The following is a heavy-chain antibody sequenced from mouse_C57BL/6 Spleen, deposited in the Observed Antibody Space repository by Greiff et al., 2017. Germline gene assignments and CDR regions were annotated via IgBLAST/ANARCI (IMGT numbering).Heavy chain of an antibody. J-gene: IGHJ4*01. V-gene: IGHV1-52*01. CDR1: GYTFTSYW. CDR3: AKGDASYAMDY. CDR2: IDPSDSEP. Sequence: QVQLQQPGAELVRPGSSVKLSCKASGYTFTSYWMHWVKQRPIQGLEWIGNIDPSDSEPHYNQQFKDKATLAVDKSSSTAYLQLSSLTSEDSAVYYGAKGDASYAMDYWGQGTSVTVSS. D-gene: IGHD6-1*01.